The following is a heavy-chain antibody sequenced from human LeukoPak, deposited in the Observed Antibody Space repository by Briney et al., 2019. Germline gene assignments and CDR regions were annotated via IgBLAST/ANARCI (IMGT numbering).Heavy chain of an antibody. CDR1: GFTFSSYA. V-gene: IGHV3-30*14. CDR2: ISYDGSNK. D-gene: IGHD5-12*01. CDR3: ARERRGFDY. Sequence: PGRSLRLSCAASGFTFSSYAMHWVRQAPGKGLEWVAVISYDGSNKYYADSVKGRFTISRDNSKNTLYLQMNSLRAEDTAVYYCARERRGFDYWGQGTLVTVSS. J-gene: IGHJ4*02.